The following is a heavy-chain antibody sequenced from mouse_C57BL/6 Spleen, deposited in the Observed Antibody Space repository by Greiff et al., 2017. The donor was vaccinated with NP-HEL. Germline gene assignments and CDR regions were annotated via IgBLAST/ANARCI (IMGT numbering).Heavy chain of an antibody. CDR2: ITPNNGGT. D-gene: IGHD2-4*01. J-gene: IGHJ3*01. V-gene: IGHV1-18*01. CDR3: ARRGDYDWFAY. CDR1: GYTFTDYN. Sequence: EVQLQQSGPELVKPGASVKIPCKASGYTFTDYNMDWVKQSHGKSLEWIGDITPNNGGTIYNQKFKGKATLTVDKSSSTAYMELRSLTSEDTAVYYCARRGDYDWFAYWGQGTLVTVSA.